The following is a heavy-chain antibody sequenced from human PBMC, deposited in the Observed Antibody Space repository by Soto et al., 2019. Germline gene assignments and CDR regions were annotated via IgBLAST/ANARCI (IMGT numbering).Heavy chain of an antibody. V-gene: IGHV3-33*01. J-gene: IGHJ4*02. Sequence: QPGGSLRLSCAASGFTFSSYGMHWVRQAPGKGLEWVAVIWYDGSNKYYADSVKGRFTISRDNSKNTLYLQMNSLRAEDTAVYYCASLGDPGYFDYWGQGTLVTVSS. CDR2: IWYDGSNK. CDR3: ASLGDPGYFDY. CDR1: GFTFSSYG.